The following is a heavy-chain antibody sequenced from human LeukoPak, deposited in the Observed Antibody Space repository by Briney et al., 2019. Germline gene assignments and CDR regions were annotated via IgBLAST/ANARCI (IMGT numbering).Heavy chain of an antibody. Sequence: PSQTLSLTCTVSGGSISSGDYYWSWIRQPPGKGLEWLGYIYYSGSTYYNPSLKSRVTISVDTSKNQFSLKLSSVTAADTAVYYCARDTYYDSSGYDSYYFDYWGQGTLVTVSS. CDR3: ARDTYYDSSGYDSYYFDY. J-gene: IGHJ4*02. CDR1: GGSISSGDYY. V-gene: IGHV4-30-4*01. CDR2: IYYSGST. D-gene: IGHD3-22*01.